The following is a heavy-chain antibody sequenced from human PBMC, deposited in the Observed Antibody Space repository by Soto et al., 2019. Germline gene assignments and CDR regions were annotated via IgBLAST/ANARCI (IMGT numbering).Heavy chain of an antibody. CDR1: GFTFSSYA. CDR2: ISGSGGST. V-gene: IGHV3-23*01. D-gene: IGHD6-19*01. Sequence: EVQLLESGGGLVQPGGSLRLSCAASGFTFSSYAMSWVRQAPGKELEWVSAISGSGGSTYYADSVKGRFTISRDNSKNTLYLQMNSLRAEDTAVYYCAKDGGSGWLISSYYYYYMDVWGKGTTVTVSS. J-gene: IGHJ6*03. CDR3: AKDGGSGWLISSYYYYYMDV.